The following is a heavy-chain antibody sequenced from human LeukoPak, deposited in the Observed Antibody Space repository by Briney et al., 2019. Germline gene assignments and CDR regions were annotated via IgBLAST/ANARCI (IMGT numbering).Heavy chain of an antibody. V-gene: IGHV3-30*02. CDR1: GFTFSHYA. CDR2: IRLDGSNE. D-gene: IGHD3-22*01. CDR3: ATLPYYYDSSGSYYFDY. J-gene: IGHJ4*02. Sequence: GGSLRLSCAASGFTFSHYAMHWVRQAPGKGLEWVAFIRLDGSNENYADSVKGRFTISRDNAKNSLYLQMNSLRVEDTAVYYCATLPYYYDSSGSYYFDYWGQGTLVTVSS.